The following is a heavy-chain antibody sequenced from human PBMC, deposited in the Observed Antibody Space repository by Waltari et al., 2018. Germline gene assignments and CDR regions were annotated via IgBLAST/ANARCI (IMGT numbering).Heavy chain of an antibody. V-gene: IGHV6-1*01. Sequence: HVQLQQSGPGLVRPSQTLSLTCDLSGDSVSSNGVAWSWIRQSPPRGLEWLGNRQETSKWKNDNAESVKSRITINADTSKNQFSLKLNSVTPEDTAVYYCARGSHCALDYWGQGTLVTVSS. J-gene: IGHJ4*02. CDR2: RQETSKWKN. CDR3: ARGSHCALDY. CDR1: GDSVSSNGVA. D-gene: IGHD3-10*01.